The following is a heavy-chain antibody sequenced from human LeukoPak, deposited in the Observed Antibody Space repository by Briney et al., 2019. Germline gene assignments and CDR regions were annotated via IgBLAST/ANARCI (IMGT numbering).Heavy chain of an antibody. V-gene: IGHV1-2*02. J-gene: IGHJ4*02. CDR1: GYTFTGYY. D-gene: IGHD3-3*01. CDR3: ARDLIVLRFLEWLW. CDR2: INPNSGGT. Sequence: ASVKVSCKASGYTFTGYYMHWVRQAPGQGLEWMGWINPNSGGTNYAQKFQGRVTMTRDTSISTAYMELSRLRSDDTAVYYCARDLIVLRFLEWLWWGQGTLVTVSS.